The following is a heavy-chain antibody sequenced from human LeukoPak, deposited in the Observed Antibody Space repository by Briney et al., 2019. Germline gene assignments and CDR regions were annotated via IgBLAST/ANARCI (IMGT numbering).Heavy chain of an antibody. Sequence: ASVKVSCKATSRISWVRQAPGQGLEWMGWIGTYGGDTYYAQKFQGRITVTTDTSTSTVYMELRNLRSDDTAVYYCAKDLWNFYDDSGYNRDFDSWGQGTLVTVSS. CDR2: IGTYGGDT. J-gene: IGHJ5*01. CDR3: AKDLWNFYDDSGYNRDFDS. V-gene: IGHV1-18*01. CDR1: TSR. D-gene: IGHD3-22*01.